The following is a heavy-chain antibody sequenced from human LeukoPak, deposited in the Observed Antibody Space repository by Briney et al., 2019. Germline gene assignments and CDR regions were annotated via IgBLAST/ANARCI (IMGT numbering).Heavy chain of an antibody. D-gene: IGHD2-2*02. CDR3: RGYCSSTSCYTPRAIDY. V-gene: IGHV1-69*01. CDR2: IIPIFGTA. Sequence: SVKVSCKASGGTFSSYAISWLRQAPEQGLEWMGGIIPIFGTANYAQKFQGRVTITADESTSTAYMELSSLRSEDTAVYYCRGYCSSTSCYTPRAIDYWGQGTLVTVSS. CDR1: GGTFSSYA. J-gene: IGHJ4*02.